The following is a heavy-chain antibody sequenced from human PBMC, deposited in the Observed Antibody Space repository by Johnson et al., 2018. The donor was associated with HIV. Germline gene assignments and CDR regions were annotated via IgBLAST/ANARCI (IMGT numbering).Heavy chain of an antibody. CDR3: ARGVSSGYYSNAFDV. J-gene: IGHJ3*01. CDR1: GFTFDDYG. Sequence: VQLVESGGGVVRPGGSLRLSCAASGFTFDDYGMSWVRQAPGKGLEWVSGINWNGGSTGYADSVKGRFTISRDSATNSLYLQMNSLRAEDTALYYCARGVSSGYYSNAFDVWGQGTMATVSS. CDR2: INWNGGST. V-gene: IGHV3-20*04. D-gene: IGHD3-22*01.